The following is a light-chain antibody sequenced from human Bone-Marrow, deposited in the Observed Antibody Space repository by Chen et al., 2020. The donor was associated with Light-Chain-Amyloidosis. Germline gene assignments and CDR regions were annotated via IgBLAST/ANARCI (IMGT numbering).Light chain of an antibody. CDR2: GSS. CDR3: QQYGTSPLT. CDR1: QTISSNY. Sequence: EIVLTQSPGTLSLSPGEGANLSCRASQTISSNYLTWYQQKFGQAPRLLIYGSSSRATGIPDRFTGSWSVTDVTLTINRLEPEDFAMYYCQQYGTSPLTFGGGTKVEIK. V-gene: IGKV3-20*01. J-gene: IGKJ4*01.